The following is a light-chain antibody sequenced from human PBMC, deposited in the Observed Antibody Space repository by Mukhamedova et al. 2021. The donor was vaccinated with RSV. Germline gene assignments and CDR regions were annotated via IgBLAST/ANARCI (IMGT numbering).Light chain of an antibody. Sequence: KLGIAPKLLISDASNLEKGVPLRFSGSGSGTHFTLTISSLQPEDYATYFCQQYENVPITFGQGTRLDIK. CDR3: QQYENVPIT. J-gene: IGKJ5*01. V-gene: IGKV1-33*01. CDR2: DAS.